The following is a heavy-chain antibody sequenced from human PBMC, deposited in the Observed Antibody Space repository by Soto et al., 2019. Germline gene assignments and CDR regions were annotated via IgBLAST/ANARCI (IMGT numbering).Heavy chain of an antibody. CDR1: GFTFSSYA. V-gene: IGHV3-23*01. J-gene: IGHJ4*02. D-gene: IGHD2-21*02. Sequence: EVQLLESGGGLVQPGGSLRLSCAASGFTFSSYAMSWVRQAPGKGLEWVSAISGSGGSTYYADSVKGRFTISRDNSKNTLYLQMNSLRAEDTAVYYGAKDFSAGGDQGYCFDYWGQGTLVTVSS. CDR3: AKDFSAGGDQGYCFDY. CDR2: ISGSGGST.